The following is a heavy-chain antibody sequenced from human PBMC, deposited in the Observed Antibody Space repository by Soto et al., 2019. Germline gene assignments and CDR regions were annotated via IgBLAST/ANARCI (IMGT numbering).Heavy chain of an antibody. Sequence: QVQLQESGPGLVKPSQTLSLTCTVSCGSSSSGGYYWRWIRQQQGKGLAWIGYVNYSGGTYYNPSLKSRVTIPVGTSKNQCTMKLSSVTAADTAVYYCARGSGDYVGWFDPWGQGTLVTVSS. J-gene: IGHJ5*02. V-gene: IGHV4-31*03. CDR2: VNYSGGT. CDR3: ARGSGDYVGWFDP. CDR1: CGSSSSGGYY. D-gene: IGHD4-17*01.